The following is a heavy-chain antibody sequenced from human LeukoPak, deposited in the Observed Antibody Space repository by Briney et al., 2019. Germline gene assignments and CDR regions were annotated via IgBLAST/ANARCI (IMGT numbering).Heavy chain of an antibody. CDR2: IKQDGSEK. J-gene: IGHJ6*02. CDR1: GFTFSSYW. CDR3: ARDNPRQLTTVTNRYYYYYGMDV. Sequence: GGSLRLSCAASGFTFSSYWMSWVRQAPGKGLEWVANIKQDGSEKYYVDSVKGRFTISRDNAKNSLYLQMNSLRAEDTAVYYCARDNPRQLTTVTNRYYYYYGMDVWGQGTTVTVSS. D-gene: IGHD4-17*01. V-gene: IGHV3-7*01.